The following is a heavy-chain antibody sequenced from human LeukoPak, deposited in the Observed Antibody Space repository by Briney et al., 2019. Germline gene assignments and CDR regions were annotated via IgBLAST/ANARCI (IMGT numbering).Heavy chain of an antibody. CDR3: ARVPVGILRFDY. Sequence: SETLSLTCTVSGGSISSGDYYWSWIRQPPGKGLEWIGYIYYSGSTYYNPSLKSRVTISVDTSKNQFSLKLSSVTAADMAVYYCARVPVGILRFDYWGQGTLVTVSS. D-gene: IGHD4-17*01. J-gene: IGHJ4*02. V-gene: IGHV4-30-4*08. CDR2: IYYSGST. CDR1: GGSISSGDYY.